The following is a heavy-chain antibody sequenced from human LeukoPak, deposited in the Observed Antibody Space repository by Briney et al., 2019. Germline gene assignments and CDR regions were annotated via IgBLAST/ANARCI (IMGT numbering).Heavy chain of an antibody. CDR3: ANLWFGETK. D-gene: IGHD3-10*01. CDR2: ISYDGSNK. Sequence: PGGSLRLSCAASGFTFSSYAMHWVRQAPGKGLEWVAVISYDGSNKYYADSVKGRFTISRDNSKNTLYLQMNSLRAEDTAVYYCANLWFGETKWGQGTLVTVSS. J-gene: IGHJ4*02. V-gene: IGHV3-30-3*01. CDR1: GFTFSSYA.